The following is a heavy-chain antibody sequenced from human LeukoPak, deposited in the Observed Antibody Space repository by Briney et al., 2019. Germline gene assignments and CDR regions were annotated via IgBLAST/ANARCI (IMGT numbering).Heavy chain of an antibody. CDR2: ISSSSSYI. D-gene: IGHD3-22*01. CDR3: AREGGDYYDSSGYSPHAFDI. V-gene: IGHV3-21*01. CDR1: GFTFSSYS. J-gene: IGHJ3*02. Sequence: PGGSLRLSCAASGFTFSSYSMNWVRQAPGKGLEWVSSISSSSSYIYYADSVKGRFTISRDNAKNSLYLQMNSLRAEDTAVYYCAREGGDYYDSSGYSPHAFDIWGQGTMVTVSS.